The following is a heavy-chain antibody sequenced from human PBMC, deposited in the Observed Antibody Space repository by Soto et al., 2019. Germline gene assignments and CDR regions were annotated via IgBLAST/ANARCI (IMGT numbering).Heavy chain of an antibody. Sequence: SETLSFTCTASGGSISTYYWRWIRQPPGKGLEWIGYIYYSGSTSYNPSLKSRVTISVDTSKNHFSLKLRSVTAADTAVYYCASDRSSGWDQGYGMDVWGQGTTVTVSS. D-gene: IGHD6-19*01. CDR1: GGSISTYY. CDR2: IYYSGST. V-gene: IGHV4-59*01. CDR3: ASDRSSGWDQGYGMDV. J-gene: IGHJ6*02.